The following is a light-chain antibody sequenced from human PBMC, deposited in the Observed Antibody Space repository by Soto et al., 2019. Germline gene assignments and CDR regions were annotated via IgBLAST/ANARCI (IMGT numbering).Light chain of an antibody. J-gene: IGKJ4*01. V-gene: IGKV3-11*01. Sequence: EIVLTQSPATLSLSPGERATLSCRASQSVGTHLAWYQKKPGQGPRLLIYDASTRATGIPARFSGGGSGTDFTLTITSLEPDDFAVYYCQQRSNWPPGGTFGGGTKVEIK. CDR1: QSVGTH. CDR2: DAS. CDR3: QQRSNWPPGGT.